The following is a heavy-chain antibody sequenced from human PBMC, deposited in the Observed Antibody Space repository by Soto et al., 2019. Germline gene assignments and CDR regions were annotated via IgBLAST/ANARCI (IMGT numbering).Heavy chain of an antibody. CDR3: SRDVVMGAKALNY. Sequence: GGSLRLSCAASGFTFSNYWMTWVRQAPGKGLEWVANIKEDGSEKHYVDSVKGRFTISRDNAKNSLYLQMNSLRVEDTAVYFCSRDVVMGAKALNYWGQGALVTVSS. V-gene: IGHV3-7*01. J-gene: IGHJ4*02. D-gene: IGHD1-26*01. CDR1: GFTFSNYW. CDR2: IKEDGSEK.